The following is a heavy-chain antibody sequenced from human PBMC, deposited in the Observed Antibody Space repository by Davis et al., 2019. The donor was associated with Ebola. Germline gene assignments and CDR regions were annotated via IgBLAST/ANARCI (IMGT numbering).Heavy chain of an antibody. CDR2: IRYDGSNK. V-gene: IGHV3-30*02. Sequence: GESLKISCAASGFIFSSYGMHWVRQAPGKGLEWVAFIRYDGSNKYYADSVKGRFTISRDNSKNTLYLQMNSLRPEDTAVYYCARVGSMVRGADGSFDYWGQGTLVTVSS. D-gene: IGHD3-10*01. CDR3: ARVGSMVRGADGSFDY. J-gene: IGHJ4*02. CDR1: GFIFSSYG.